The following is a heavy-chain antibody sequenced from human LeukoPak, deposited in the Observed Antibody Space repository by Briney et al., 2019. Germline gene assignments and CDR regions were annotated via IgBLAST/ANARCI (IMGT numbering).Heavy chain of an antibody. CDR3: ARHRPSDFSPWDY. Sequence: GESLKISCKGSGYRFTSYWIGWVRQMPGKGLEWMGIIYPGDSDTRYSPSFQGQVTISADKSISTAYLQWSSLKASDTAMYYCARHRPSDFSPWDYWGQGTLVTVSS. V-gene: IGHV5-51*01. CDR1: GYRFTSYW. D-gene: IGHD3-3*01. J-gene: IGHJ4*02. CDR2: IYPGDSDT.